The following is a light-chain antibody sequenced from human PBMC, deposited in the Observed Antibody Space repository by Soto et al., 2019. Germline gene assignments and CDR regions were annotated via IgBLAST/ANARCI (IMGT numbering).Light chain of an antibody. Sequence: EIVLTQSPGTLSLSPGERGTLSCRASQSVSSNYIAWYQQKPGQAPRLLFYGASRRVTGIQDRFSGSGSGKDFALTSSRLEPEDFSVYYCQFLDASPMYTFGLGTKLEIK. CDR3: QFLDASPMYT. CDR1: QSVSSNY. V-gene: IGKV3-20*01. J-gene: IGKJ2*01. CDR2: GAS.